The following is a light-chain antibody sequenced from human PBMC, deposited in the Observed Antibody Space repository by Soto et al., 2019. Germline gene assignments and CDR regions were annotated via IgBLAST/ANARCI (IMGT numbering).Light chain of an antibody. Sequence: EIVLTRSPATLSLSPGERATLSCRASQSVSSSYLAWYQQKPGQAPRLLIYGASSRATGIPDRFSGSGSGTGFTLTISRLEPEDFAVYYCQQYGSSPLTFGGGTKVDIK. J-gene: IGKJ4*01. V-gene: IGKV3-20*01. CDR3: QQYGSSPLT. CDR2: GAS. CDR1: QSVSSSY.